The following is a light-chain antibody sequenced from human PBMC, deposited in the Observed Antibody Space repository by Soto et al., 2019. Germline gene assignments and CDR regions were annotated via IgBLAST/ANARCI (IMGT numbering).Light chain of an antibody. CDR2: AAS. J-gene: IGKJ4*01. Sequence: GASVTLTCRASQGISSYLAWYQQEPGKAPKLLIYAASTLQSGVPSRFSGSGSGTDFTLTISSLQPEDFATYYCQQLNTYPLTFGGGTKVDIK. CDR1: QGISSY. V-gene: IGKV1-9*01. CDR3: QQLNTYPLT.